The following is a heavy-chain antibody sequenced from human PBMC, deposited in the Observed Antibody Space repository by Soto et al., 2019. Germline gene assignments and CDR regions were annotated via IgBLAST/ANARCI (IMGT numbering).Heavy chain of an antibody. V-gene: IGHV1-18*01. CDR3: ARLGYCSSTSCYVSYYFDY. CDR1: GYTFTSYG. Sequence: QVQLVQSGAEVKKPGASVKVSCKASGYTFTSYGISWVRQAPGQGLEWMGWISAYNGNTNYAQKLQGRVTMTTDTSTRTAYMELRSLRSDDTAVYYCARLGYCSSTSCYVSYYFDYWGQGTLVTVSS. D-gene: IGHD2-2*01. J-gene: IGHJ4*02. CDR2: ISAYNGNT.